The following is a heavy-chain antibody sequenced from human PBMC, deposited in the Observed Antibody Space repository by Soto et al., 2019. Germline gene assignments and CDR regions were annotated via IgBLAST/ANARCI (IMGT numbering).Heavy chain of an antibody. CDR2: IYWDGGRT. D-gene: IGHD6-19*01. V-gene: IGHV3-20*04. J-gene: IGHJ4*02. Sequence: EVQLAESGGGVVRPGGSLRLSCAASGFTFDDFGMSWVRQVPGKGLEWVSGIYWDGGRTGYADSVRGRFTISRDKAKNSMFLQMNSLRVEVSALYYCARIAVTGRGDFDYWGQGTLVTVSS. CDR1: GFTFDDFG. CDR3: ARIAVTGRGDFDY.